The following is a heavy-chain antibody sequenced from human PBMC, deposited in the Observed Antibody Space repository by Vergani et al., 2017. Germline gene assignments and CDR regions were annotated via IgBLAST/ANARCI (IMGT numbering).Heavy chain of an antibody. V-gene: IGHV3-13*01. CDR3: VRGREHSSAPGYFDS. J-gene: IGHJ4*02. CDR1: GFTFRIYG. Sequence: VQLVESGGGVVQPGGSLRLSCIASGFTFRIYGMHWVRQAPGKGLEWVSSFHGGGDSHYSDSVKGRFTISREDAKNSLYLQMNSLRAGDTAVYYCVRGREHSSAPGYFDSWGQGTLVTVSS. CDR2: FHGGGDS. D-gene: IGHD1/OR15-1a*01.